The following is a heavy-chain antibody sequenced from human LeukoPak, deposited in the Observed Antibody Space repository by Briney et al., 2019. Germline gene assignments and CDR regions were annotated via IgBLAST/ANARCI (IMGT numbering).Heavy chain of an antibody. CDR3: VSTNDQLHYDSSGYYGY. J-gene: IGHJ4*02. CDR2: IYNSRNT. D-gene: IGHD3-22*01. Sequence: PSETLSLTCTVSGGSIRNYYWSWIRQPPGKGLEWIGYIYNSRNTNYNPSLKSRVTISEDTSENQFSLKLTSVTAADTAVYYCVSTNDQLHYDSSGYYGYWGQGTLVTVSS. V-gene: IGHV4-59*12. CDR1: GGSIRNYY.